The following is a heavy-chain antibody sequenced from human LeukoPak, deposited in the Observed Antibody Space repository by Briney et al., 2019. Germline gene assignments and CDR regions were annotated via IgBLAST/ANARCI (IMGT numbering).Heavy chain of an antibody. J-gene: IGHJ4*02. CDR2: SDSVGNT. D-gene: IGHD6-13*01. V-gene: IGHV3-23*01. Sequence: GGSLRLSCAASGSTFSSYDVTWVRQVPGKGLEWVSTSDSVGNTFYADSVKGRFTISRDNSKNTLYLQMNSLRAEDTAVYYCAKDMLAGTTPRTDFWGQGTLVTVSS. CDR3: AKDMLAGTTPRTDF. CDR1: GSTFSSYD.